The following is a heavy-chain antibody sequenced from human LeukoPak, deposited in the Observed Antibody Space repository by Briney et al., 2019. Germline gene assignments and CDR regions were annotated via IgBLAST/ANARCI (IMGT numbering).Heavy chain of an antibody. J-gene: IGHJ4*02. CDR3: AKANSAYDYDYFDY. Sequence: GGSLRLSCTVSGFTVSSNSMSWVRQAPGKGLEWVSFIYSGTIHYSDSVKGRFTISRDNSKNTLYLQMNSLRAEDTAVYYCAKANSAYDYDYFDYWGQGTLVTVSS. CDR1: GFTVSSNS. V-gene: IGHV3-53*01. D-gene: IGHD5-12*01. CDR2: IYSGTI.